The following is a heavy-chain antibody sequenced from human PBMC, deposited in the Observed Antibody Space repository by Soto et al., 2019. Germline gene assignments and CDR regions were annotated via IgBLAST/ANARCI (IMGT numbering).Heavy chain of an antibody. V-gene: IGHV4-39*01. J-gene: IGHJ5*02. Sequence: SETLSLTCTLSGGSISSSDYYWGWIRQPPGKGLEWIGSIYYNGHTYFNVSLKSRVSISIDTSKHQFSLTLSSMTAADTAIYYCAGNRGLSAAGTQGWFDPWGQGTLVTVSS. D-gene: IGHD6-13*01. CDR1: GGSISSSDYY. CDR3: AGNRGLSAAGTQGWFDP. CDR2: IYYNGHT.